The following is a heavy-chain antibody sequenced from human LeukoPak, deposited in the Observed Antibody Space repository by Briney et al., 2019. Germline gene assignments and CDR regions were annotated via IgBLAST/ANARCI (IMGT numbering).Heavy chain of an antibody. CDR1: GFTFSDHY. V-gene: IGHV3-11*03. CDR2: ISTSGTYT. J-gene: IGHJ6*02. Sequence: GGSLRLSCAASGFTFSDHYMSWIRQVPGKGLEWVSYISTSGTYTNYADSVKGRFTISRDNAKNSLYLQMNSLRAEDTAVYYCARGHYGLDVWGQGTTVSVSS. CDR3: ARGHYGLDV.